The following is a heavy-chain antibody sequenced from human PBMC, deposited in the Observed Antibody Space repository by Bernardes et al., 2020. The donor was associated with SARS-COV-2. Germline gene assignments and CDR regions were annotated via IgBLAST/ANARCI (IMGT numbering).Heavy chain of an antibody. CDR1: GFIFSDYY. V-gene: IGHV3-11*06. J-gene: IGHJ4*02. CDR2: VSSSGSFT. Sequence: GGSLRLSCAGSGFIFSDYYMSWIRQAPGKGLEWVSYVSSSGSFTNYADSVKGRFTISRDNAKNSLYLQMNSLRAEDTAIYYCARISTTVVTVPDYWGQGTLVTVSS. D-gene: IGHD4-17*01. CDR3: ARISTTVVTVPDY.